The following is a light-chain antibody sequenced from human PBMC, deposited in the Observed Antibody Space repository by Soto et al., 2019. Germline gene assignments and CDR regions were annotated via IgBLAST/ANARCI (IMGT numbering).Light chain of an antibody. Sequence: VLTQSPATLSLSPGERATLSCRASQSVSNYLVWYQQKPGQAPRLLIYDASNRAAGIPVRFSGSGSGTDFTLTISNLEPEDFAVYYCQHRSNWPSTFGQGTRLEIK. J-gene: IGKJ5*01. CDR3: QHRSNWPST. CDR1: QSVSNY. V-gene: IGKV3-11*01. CDR2: DAS.